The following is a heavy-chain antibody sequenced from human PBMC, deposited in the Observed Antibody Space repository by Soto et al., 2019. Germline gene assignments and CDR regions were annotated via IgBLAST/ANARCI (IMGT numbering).Heavy chain of an antibody. CDR1: GFTFSDYY. J-gene: IGHJ4*02. V-gene: IGHV3-11*01. CDR2: IDSSGSII. Sequence: LRLSCSASGFTFSDYYMSWIRQAPGKGLEWISYIDSSGSIIYYADSVKGRFTISRDNAKNSLYLQMNSLRAEDTAVYYCARDLGYYDSSGYFDYWGQGTLVTVSS. CDR3: ARDLGYYDSSGYFDY. D-gene: IGHD3-22*01.